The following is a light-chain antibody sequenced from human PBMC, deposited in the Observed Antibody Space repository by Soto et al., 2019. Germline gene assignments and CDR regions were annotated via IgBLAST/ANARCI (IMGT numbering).Light chain of an antibody. Sequence: DIQLTQSPSFLSASVGDRVTITCRASQGISSFLAWYQQHPGKAPKLLLYGASTLQSGVPSRFSGSGSGTEFTLTISSLQPEDFATYYCQQYNSYPRTFGQGTQVDIK. V-gene: IGKV1-9*01. CDR3: QQYNSYPRT. CDR1: QGISSF. CDR2: GAS. J-gene: IGKJ1*01.